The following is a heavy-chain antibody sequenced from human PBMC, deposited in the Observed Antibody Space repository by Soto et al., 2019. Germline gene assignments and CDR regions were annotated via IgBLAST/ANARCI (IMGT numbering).Heavy chain of an antibody. CDR1: GYSFSEFR. CDR3: ARENWHFDY. V-gene: IGHV1-2*02. Sequence: QVQLVQSGAEVKEPGASVKVCCTTSGYSFSEFRMHWVRQAPGQGLESMGWVNPINGNTNYAQVFQGRVTMTRYASTKTVYMELSSLTSDDTSTVYCARENWHFDYWGQGTLITVSS. CDR2: VNPINGNT. J-gene: IGHJ4*02.